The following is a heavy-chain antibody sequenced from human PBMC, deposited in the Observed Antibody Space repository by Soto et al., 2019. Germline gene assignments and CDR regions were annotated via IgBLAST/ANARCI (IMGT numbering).Heavy chain of an antibody. V-gene: IGHV1-69*02. CDR1: GGTFNEDS. J-gene: IGHJ6*02. CDR3: AGAPGDHYFYGLGV. Sequence: SVKVSCKASGGTFNEDSISWVRQAPGQGLEWMGRVIPILGIANYAQKFQGRVTITADKSTSTAYMELRSLRSEDTAVYYCAGAPGDHYFYGLGVWGQGTTVTVSS. D-gene: IGHD2-21*02. CDR2: VIPILGIA.